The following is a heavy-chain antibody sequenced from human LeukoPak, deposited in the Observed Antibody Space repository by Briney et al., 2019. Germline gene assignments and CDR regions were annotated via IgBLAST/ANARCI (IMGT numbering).Heavy chain of an antibody. Sequence: PSETLPLTCTVSGGSISSGNYNWGWIRQPPGKGLEWIGSIYDSGSTDYNPSLTRRVTMSVDTSRDQGSLRLSSVTAADTAVYYCARSAFSSRRWWFDPWGQGTLVTVSS. CDR3: ARSAFSSRRWWFDP. J-gene: IGHJ5*02. D-gene: IGHD6-13*01. V-gene: IGHV4-39*01. CDR1: GGSISSGNYN. CDR2: IYDSGST.